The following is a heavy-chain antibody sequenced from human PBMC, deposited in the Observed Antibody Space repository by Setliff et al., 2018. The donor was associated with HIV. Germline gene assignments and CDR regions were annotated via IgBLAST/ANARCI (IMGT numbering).Heavy chain of an antibody. CDR1: GGSISNYY. D-gene: IGHD3-22*01. CDR3: ARHVARFDYDTGGYYVSHFDY. V-gene: IGHV4-59*01. Sequence: PSETLSLTCTVSGGSISNYYWSWIRQPPGKGLEWIGYISYTGTTKYNPSLKSRVTISVDTSKNQFSVRLSSVSAADTAVYFCARHVARFDYDTGGYYVSHFDYW. J-gene: IGHJ4*01. CDR2: ISYTGTT.